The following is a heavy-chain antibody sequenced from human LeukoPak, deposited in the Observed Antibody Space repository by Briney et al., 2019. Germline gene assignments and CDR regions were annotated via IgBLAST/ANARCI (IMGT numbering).Heavy chain of an antibody. CDR3: ARDQIGYCTNGACPFDY. CDR1: GGTFSSYA. V-gene: IGHV1-69*13. CDR2: IIPIFGTA. J-gene: IGHJ4*02. D-gene: IGHD2-8*01. Sequence: ASVKVSCKASGGTFSSYAISWVRQAPGQGLEWMGGIIPIFGTANYAQKFQGRVTITADESTSTAYMELSSLRSEDTAVYYCARDQIGYCTNGACPFDYWGQGTLVTVSS.